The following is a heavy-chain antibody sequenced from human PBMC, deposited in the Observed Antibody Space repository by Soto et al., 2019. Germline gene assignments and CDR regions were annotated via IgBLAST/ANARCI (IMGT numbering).Heavy chain of an antibody. CDR1: GFTFRSYG. CDR3: ARGGAARPDY. J-gene: IGHJ4*02. CDR2: ISSGRPTI. D-gene: IGHD6-6*01. V-gene: IGHV3-48*02. Sequence: EVQLVESGGCLVQPGGSLRLSCAASGFTFRSYGMNWVRQAPGKGLAWGSYISSGRPTIQYADSVKGRFTISRDNAKNSLYLQMNSLRDEDTAVYYCARGGAARPDYWGQGTLVTVSS.